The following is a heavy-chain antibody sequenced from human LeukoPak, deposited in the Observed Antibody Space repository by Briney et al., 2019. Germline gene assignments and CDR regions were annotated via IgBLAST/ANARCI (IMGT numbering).Heavy chain of an antibody. CDR2: INHSGST. Sequence: SETLSLTCAVYGGSFSGYYWSWIRQPPGKGLEWIGEINHSGSTNYNPSLKSRVTISVDTSKNQFSLKLSSVTAADTAVYYCARGDYDRSFDPWGQGTLVTVSS. CDR3: ARGDYDRSFDP. V-gene: IGHV4-34*01. CDR1: GGSFSGYY. J-gene: IGHJ5*02. D-gene: IGHD3-22*01.